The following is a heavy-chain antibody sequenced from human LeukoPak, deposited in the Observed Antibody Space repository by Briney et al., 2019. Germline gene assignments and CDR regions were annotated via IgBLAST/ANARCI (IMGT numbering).Heavy chain of an antibody. CDR3: ARHGYTASHYFLDF. CDR1: SGSINSYY. Sequence: SETLSLTCTVSSGSINSYYWGWVRQPAGRGLEWIGRIYTTGKTDYDPSLKSRLTMSVDTSKRQFSLNLRSVTAADTAIYYCARHGYTASHYFLDFWSQGTLVTVSS. D-gene: IGHD3-16*01. V-gene: IGHV4-4*07. J-gene: IGHJ4*02. CDR2: IYTTGKT.